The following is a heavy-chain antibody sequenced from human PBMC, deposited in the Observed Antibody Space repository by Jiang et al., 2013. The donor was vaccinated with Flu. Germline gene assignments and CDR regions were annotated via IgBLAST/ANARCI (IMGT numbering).Heavy chain of an antibody. V-gene: IGHV2-70*01. CDR3: ARIGGYSGYDTLDY. D-gene: IGHD5-12*01. J-gene: IGHJ4*02. CDR1: GFSLSTSGMC. CDR2: IDWDDDK. Sequence: KPTQTLTLTCTFSGFSLSTSGMCVSWIRQPPGKALEWLALIDWDDDKYYSTSLKTRLTISKDTSKNQVVLTMTNMDPVDTATYYCARIGGYSGYDTLDYWGQGTLVTVSS.